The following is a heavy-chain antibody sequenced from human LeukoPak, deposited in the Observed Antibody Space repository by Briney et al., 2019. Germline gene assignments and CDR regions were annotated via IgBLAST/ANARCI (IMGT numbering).Heavy chain of an antibody. CDR3: ARGEAFIAAAGTLYYFDY. V-gene: IGHV4-34*01. D-gene: IGHD6-13*01. J-gene: IGHJ4*02. CDR1: GGPFNNYY. CDR2: INHSGST. Sequence: SETLSLTCAVYGGPFNNYYWSWIRQSSGKGLEWIGEINHSGSTNYNPSLKSRVTISVDTSKNQFSLKLSSVTAADTAVYYCARGEAFIAAAGTLYYFDYWGQGTLVTVSS.